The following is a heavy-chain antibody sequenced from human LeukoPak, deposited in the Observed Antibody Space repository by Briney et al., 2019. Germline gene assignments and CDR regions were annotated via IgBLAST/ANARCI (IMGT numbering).Heavy chain of an antibody. CDR3: ARDGRAGSLFAS. Sequence: SETLSLTCTVSGGSISGYYWSWIRRPPGKGLEWVGYISYSGSTNYNPSLNSRVTISVDTSKNQFSLKLSSVTAADTAVYYCARDGRAGSLFASWGQGTLVTVSS. V-gene: IGHV4-59*01. D-gene: IGHD6-19*01. CDR2: ISYSGST. J-gene: IGHJ4*02. CDR1: GGSISGYY.